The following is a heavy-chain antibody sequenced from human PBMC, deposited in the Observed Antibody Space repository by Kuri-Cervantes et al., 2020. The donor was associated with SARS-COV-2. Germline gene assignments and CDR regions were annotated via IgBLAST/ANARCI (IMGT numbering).Heavy chain of an antibody. D-gene: IGHD4-11*01. Sequence: GESLKISCVASGFTFSSHWMHWVRQAPGKGLVWVSRLTNDGSDAIFADSVKGRFTISRDNAKNMLYLYMNSLRADDTAVYYCARDSMTTRDFDYWGQGTLVTVSS. J-gene: IGHJ4*02. CDR1: GFTFSSHW. CDR2: LTNDGSDA. CDR3: ARDSMTTRDFDY. V-gene: IGHV3-74*01.